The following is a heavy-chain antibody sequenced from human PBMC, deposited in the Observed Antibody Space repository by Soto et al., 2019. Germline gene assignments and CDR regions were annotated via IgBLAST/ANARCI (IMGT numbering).Heavy chain of an antibody. D-gene: IGHD3-10*01. Sequence: QVQLQESGPGLVKPSQTLSLTCTVSGDSMGSGDYYWTWIRQPPGKGLEWIGYIYYIGTTFYDPSLECRVNISIDTSKNPFSLRLTSVTAADTAVYYCSRGSTYYGFLTWGQGTLVTVSS. V-gene: IGHV4-30-4*01. CDR1: GDSMGSGDYY. CDR3: SRGSTYYGFLT. CDR2: IYYIGTT. J-gene: IGHJ4*02.